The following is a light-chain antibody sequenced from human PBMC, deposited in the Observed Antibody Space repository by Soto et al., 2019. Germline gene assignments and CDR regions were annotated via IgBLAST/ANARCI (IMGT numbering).Light chain of an antibody. J-gene: IGKJ4*01. CDR3: QQCYSTPIT. Sequence: DIVMTQSPESLAVSLGERATINCKSSQSILYRSNSQNYLAWYQKKPGQPPKLLVYWASTRESGVPERFSGSGSGTDFTLTINSLQAEDVAVYYCQQCYSTPITFGGGTKVEIK. V-gene: IGKV4-1*01. CDR2: WAS. CDR1: QSILYRSNSQNY.